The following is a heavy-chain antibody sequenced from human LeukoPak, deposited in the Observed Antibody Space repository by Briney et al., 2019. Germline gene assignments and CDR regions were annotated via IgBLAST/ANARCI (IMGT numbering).Heavy chain of an antibody. Sequence: ASVKVSCKVSGYTLTELSMHWVRQAPGKGLEWMGGFDPEDGETIYAQKFQGRVTMTEDTSTDTAYMELSSLRSEDTAVNYCVLRLGELSLFDFDYWGQGTLVTVSS. CDR3: VLRLGELSLFDFDY. V-gene: IGHV1-24*01. J-gene: IGHJ4*02. D-gene: IGHD3-16*02. CDR1: GYTLTELS. CDR2: FDPEDGET.